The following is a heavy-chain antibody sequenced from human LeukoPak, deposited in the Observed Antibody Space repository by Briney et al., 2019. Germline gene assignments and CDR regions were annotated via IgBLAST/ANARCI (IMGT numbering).Heavy chain of an antibody. CDR3: AKDLTMGDYCSSTSCPLGWFDP. J-gene: IGHJ5*02. V-gene: IGHV3-23*01. CDR1: GFTFSSYG. Sequence: AGGSLRLSCAASGFTFSSYGMSWVRQAPGKGLEWVSAISGSGGSTYYADSVKGRFTISRDNSKNTLYLQMNSLRAEDTAVYYCAKDLTMGDYCSSTSCPLGWFDPWGQGTLVTVSS. D-gene: IGHD2-2*01. CDR2: ISGSGGST.